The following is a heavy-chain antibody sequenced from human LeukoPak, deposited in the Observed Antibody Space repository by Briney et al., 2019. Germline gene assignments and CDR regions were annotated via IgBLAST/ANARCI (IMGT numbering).Heavy chain of an antibody. CDR3: MRIRMITFGEVVVRNYYFEY. Sequence: SETLSLTCAVANYSITSGYYWGWIRQPPGKGLERHGRIDHRGNTYYNPSLKSRVTISVDTTKNQFSLKLSSVTAAHPSVNDCMRIRMITFGEVVVRNYYFEYRGQGNLVTVSS. CDR2: IDHRGNT. J-gene: IGHJ4*02. V-gene: IGHV4-38-2*01. CDR1: NYSITSGYY. D-gene: IGHD3-16*02.